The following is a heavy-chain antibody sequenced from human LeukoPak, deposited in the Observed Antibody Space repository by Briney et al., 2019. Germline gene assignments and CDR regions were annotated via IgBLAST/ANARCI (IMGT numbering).Heavy chain of an antibody. CDR1: GYTFTSYD. D-gene: IGHD6-19*01. Sequence: GASVKVSCKASGYTFTSYDINWVRQATGQGLEWMGWMNPNSGNTGYAQKFQGRVTMTRNTSISTAYMELSSLRSEDTAVYYCARGSSRMEQWLLPDWGQGTLVTVSS. CDR2: MNPNSGNT. V-gene: IGHV1-8*01. J-gene: IGHJ4*02. CDR3: ARGSSRMEQWLLPD.